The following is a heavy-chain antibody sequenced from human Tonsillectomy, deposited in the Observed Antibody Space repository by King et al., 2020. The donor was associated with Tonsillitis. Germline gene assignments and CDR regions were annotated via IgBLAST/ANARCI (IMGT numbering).Heavy chain of an antibody. V-gene: IGHV3-48*03. D-gene: IGHD2-21*01. CDR1: GFTFSSYE. J-gene: IGHJ4*02. CDR2: ICSSGSTI. Sequence: VQLVESGGGLVQPGGSLRLSCAASGFTFSSYEMNWVRQAQGKGLEWVSYICSSGSTIYYADSVKGRFTITRDNAKKSLYLQMNSLRAEDTAVYYCARDPNLWWCLDYWGQGTLVTVSS. CDR3: ARDPNLWWCLDY.